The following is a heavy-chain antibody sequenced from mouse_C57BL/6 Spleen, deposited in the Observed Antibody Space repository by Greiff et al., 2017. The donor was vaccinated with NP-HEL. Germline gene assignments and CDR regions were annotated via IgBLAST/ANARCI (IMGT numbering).Heavy chain of an antibody. CDR1: GYAFSSSW. D-gene: IGHD3-2*02. Sequence: QVQLKQSGPELVKPGASVKISCKASGYAFSSSWMNWVKQRPGKGLEWIGRIYPGDGDTNYNGKFKGKATLTADKSSSTAYMQLSSLTSEDSAVYFCAKTAQATFPFDYWGQGTTLTVSS. CDR2: IYPGDGDT. V-gene: IGHV1-82*01. CDR3: AKTAQATFPFDY. J-gene: IGHJ2*01.